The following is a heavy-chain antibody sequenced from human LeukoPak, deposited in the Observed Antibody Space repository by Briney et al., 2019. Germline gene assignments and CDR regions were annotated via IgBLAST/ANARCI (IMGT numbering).Heavy chain of an antibody. CDR1: GFTFSSYG. D-gene: IGHD3-22*01. CDR2: ISYDGSNR. V-gene: IGHV3-30*18. Sequence: GGSLRLSCAASGFTFSSYGMXWVRQAPGXGLEWVALISYDGSNRYYADSVKGRFTISRDNSKNTLYLQMNSLRAEDTAVYYCAKLSWYYYDSSGYLWGQGTLVTVSS. CDR3: AKLSWYYYDSSGYL. J-gene: IGHJ4*02.